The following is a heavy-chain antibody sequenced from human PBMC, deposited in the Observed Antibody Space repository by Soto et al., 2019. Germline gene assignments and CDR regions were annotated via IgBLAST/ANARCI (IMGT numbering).Heavy chain of an antibody. D-gene: IGHD3-3*01. Sequence: QVQLQESGPGLAETLSLTCTVSGVSITSGDYYWHWIRQPPGKGLEWIGSIYYSGNSYYNPSLKSRVTMSLDTSKNQFSLKLTSVTAADTAVYYCASFGVASMNWFDPWGQGTLVTVSS. CDR3: ASFGVASMNWFDP. V-gene: IGHV4-30-4*01. CDR1: GVSITSGDYY. CDR2: IYYSGNS. J-gene: IGHJ5*02.